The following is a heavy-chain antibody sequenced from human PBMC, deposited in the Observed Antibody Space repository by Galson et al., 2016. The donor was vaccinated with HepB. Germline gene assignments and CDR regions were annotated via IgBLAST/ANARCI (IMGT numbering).Heavy chain of an antibody. D-gene: IGHD6-13*01. J-gene: IGHJ5*02. V-gene: IGHV3-23*01. CDR2: ISGTGGST. Sequence: SLRLSCAASGFTFSSYAMNWVRQAPGKGLEWVSAISGTGGSTYYGDSVKGRFTISRDNSKNTLYLQMNSLRAEDTAVYYGAKGNEESNSGSSWYNWFDPWGQGTLFTVSS. CDR1: GFTFSSYA. CDR3: AKGNEESNSGSSWYNWFDP.